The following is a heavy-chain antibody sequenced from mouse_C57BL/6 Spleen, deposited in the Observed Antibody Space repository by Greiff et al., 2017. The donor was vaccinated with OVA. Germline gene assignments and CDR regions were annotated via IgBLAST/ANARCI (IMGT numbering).Heavy chain of an antibody. CDR1: GFTFSDYG. Sequence: EAQLVESGGGLVKPGGSLKLSCAASGFTFSDYGMHWVRQAPEKGLEWVAYISSGSSTIYYADTVKGRFTISRDNAKNTLFLQMTSLRSEDTAMYYCARDYGYGGFAYWGQGTLVTVSA. V-gene: IGHV5-17*01. J-gene: IGHJ3*01. D-gene: IGHD2-2*01. CDR3: ARDYGYGGFAY. CDR2: ISSGSSTI.